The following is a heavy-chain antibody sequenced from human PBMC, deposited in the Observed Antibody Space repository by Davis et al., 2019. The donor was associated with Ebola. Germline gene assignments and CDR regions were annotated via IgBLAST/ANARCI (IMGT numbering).Heavy chain of an antibody. CDR2: INHSGST. V-gene: IGHV4-34*01. CDR1: GGSFSGYY. J-gene: IGHJ4*02. Sequence: PGGSLRLSCAVYGGSFSGYYWSWIRQPPGKGLEWIGEINHSGSTNYNPSLKSRVTISLDTSKNHFSLKLSSVTAADTAVYYCARGRYYYDSSGYSDFAYWGQGTLVPVSS. CDR3: ARGRYYYDSSGYSDFAY. D-gene: IGHD3-22*01.